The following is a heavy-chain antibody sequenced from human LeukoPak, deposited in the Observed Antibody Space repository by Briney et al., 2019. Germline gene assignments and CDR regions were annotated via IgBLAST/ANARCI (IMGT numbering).Heavy chain of an antibody. D-gene: IGHD5-12*01. CDR1: GITFSSNG. CDR3: ARFTGSDHEGSFDY. CDR2: IWFDARDE. Sequence: PGTSLRLSCRASGITFSSNGMHWVRQAPGKGLEWVAYIWFDARDEDYIDSVKGRFTISRDNSKNTLYLQMNSLRADDTAMYYRARFTGSDHEGSFDYWGQGTLVTVSS. V-gene: IGHV3-33*01. J-gene: IGHJ4*02.